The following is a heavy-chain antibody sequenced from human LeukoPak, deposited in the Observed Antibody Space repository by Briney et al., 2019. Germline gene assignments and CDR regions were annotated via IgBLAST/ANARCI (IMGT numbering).Heavy chain of an antibody. D-gene: IGHD7-27*01. Sequence: ASVKVSCKASGYTFTSYDINWVRQATGQGLEWMGWKNPNSGNTGYAQKFQGRVTITRNTSISTAYMELSSLRSEDTAVYYCARGGWGSYYMDVWGKGTTVTVSS. CDR1: GYTFTSYD. V-gene: IGHV1-8*03. J-gene: IGHJ6*03. CDR2: KNPNSGNT. CDR3: ARGGWGSYYMDV.